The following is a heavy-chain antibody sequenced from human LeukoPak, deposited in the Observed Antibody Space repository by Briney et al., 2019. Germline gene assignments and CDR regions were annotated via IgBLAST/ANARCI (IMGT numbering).Heavy chain of an antibody. D-gene: IGHD6-13*01. CDR3: ARSVEYSSSWYSDY. Sequence: SETLSLTCAVYGGSFSGYYWSWIRQPPGKGLEWIGEINHSGSTNYNPSLKSRVTISVDMSKNQFSLQLSSVTAADTAVYYCARSVEYSSSWYSDYWGQGTLVTVSS. J-gene: IGHJ4*02. CDR2: INHSGST. V-gene: IGHV4-34*01. CDR1: GGSFSGYY.